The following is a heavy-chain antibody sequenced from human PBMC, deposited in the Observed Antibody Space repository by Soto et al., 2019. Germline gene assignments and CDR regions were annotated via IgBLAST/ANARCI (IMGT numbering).Heavy chain of an antibody. Sequence: SETLSLPCAAYGGSFSGYYWSWIRQPPGKGLEWIGEINHSGSTNYNPSLKSRVTISVDTSKNQFSLKLSSVTAADTAVYYCARRMVYPDNWFDPWGQGTLVTVSS. CDR3: ARRMVYPDNWFDP. CDR1: GGSFSGYY. CDR2: INHSGST. J-gene: IGHJ5*02. D-gene: IGHD3-10*01. V-gene: IGHV4-34*01.